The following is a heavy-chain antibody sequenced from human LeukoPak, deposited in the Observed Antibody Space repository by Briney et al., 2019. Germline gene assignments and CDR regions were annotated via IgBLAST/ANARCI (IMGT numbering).Heavy chain of an antibody. CDR3: ARVIMVRGGTITGAYY. CDR2: IYPGDSDT. V-gene: IGHV5-51*01. J-gene: IGHJ4*02. CDR1: GYSFTSYW. D-gene: IGHD3-10*01. Sequence: GESLKISCKGSGYSFTSYWIGWVRQMPGKGLEWMGIIYPGDSDTRYSPSFQGQVTISADKSISTAYLQWSSLKASDTAMYYCARVIMVRGGTITGAYYWGQGTLVTVSS.